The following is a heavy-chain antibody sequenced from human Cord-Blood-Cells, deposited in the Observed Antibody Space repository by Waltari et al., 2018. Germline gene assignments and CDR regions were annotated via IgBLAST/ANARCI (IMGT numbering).Heavy chain of an antibody. CDR1: GGSFSVYY. CDR3: ARVYYDYVYGMDV. D-gene: IGHD3-16*01. CDR2: INHSGST. V-gene: IGHV4-34*01. Sequence: QVQLQQWGAGLLKPSETLSLTCAVYGGSFSVYYRSWIRQPPGKGLEWIGEINHSGSTNYNPSLKSRVTISVDTSKNQFSLKLSSVTAADTAVYYCARVYYDYVYGMDVWGQGTTVTVSS. J-gene: IGHJ6*02.